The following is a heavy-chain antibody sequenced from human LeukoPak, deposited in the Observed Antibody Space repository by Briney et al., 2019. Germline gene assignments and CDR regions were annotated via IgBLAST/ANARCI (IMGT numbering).Heavy chain of an antibody. CDR2: IYHSGST. D-gene: IGHD6-6*01. Sequence: TLSLTCAVSGGSISSGGYSWSWIRQPPGKGLEWIGYIYHSGSTYYNPSLKSRVTISVDRSKNQFSLKLSSVTAADTAVYYCARGPSSSNWFDPWGQGTLVTVSS. V-gene: IGHV4-30-2*01. J-gene: IGHJ5*02. CDR3: ARGPSSSNWFDP. CDR1: GGSISSGGYS.